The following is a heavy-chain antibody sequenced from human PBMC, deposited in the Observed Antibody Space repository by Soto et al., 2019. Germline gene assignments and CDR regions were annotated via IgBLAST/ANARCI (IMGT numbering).Heavy chain of an antibody. CDR2: IIAIFGTA. D-gene: IGHD2-21*01. V-gene: IGHV1-69*12. Sequence: QVQLVQSGAEVKKPGSSVKVSCKASGGTFSSYAISWVRQAPGQGLEWMGGIIAIFGTADYAQKFKGRVTITADEPSTGAYMELSSLRAADGAVYHGEKPQIIQDYHYGMDASAQGTTVTVSS. CDR3: EKPQIIQDYHYGMDA. J-gene: IGHJ6*02. CDR1: GGTFSSYA.